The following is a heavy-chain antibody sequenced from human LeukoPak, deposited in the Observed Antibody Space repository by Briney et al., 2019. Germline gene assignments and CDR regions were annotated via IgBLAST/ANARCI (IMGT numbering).Heavy chain of an antibody. V-gene: IGHV4-39*07. D-gene: IGHD3-22*01. J-gene: IGHJ2*01. CDR2: IYYSGST. Sequence: SETLSLTCTASGGSISSSTYYWDWIRQPPGKGLEWIGSIYYSGSTYYNPSLKSRVTISVDTSKNQFSLKLSSVTAADTAVYYCARGYYYDSSGYYFWYFDLWGRGTLVTVSS. CDR1: GGSISSSTYY. CDR3: ARGYYYDSSGYYFWYFDL.